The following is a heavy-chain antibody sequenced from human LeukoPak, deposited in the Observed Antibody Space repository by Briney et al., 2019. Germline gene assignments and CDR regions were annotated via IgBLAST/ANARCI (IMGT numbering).Heavy chain of an antibody. D-gene: IGHD2/OR15-2a*01. Sequence: RSGGSLRLSCAASGFTFSSYGMHWVRQAPGKGLEWIGSIYYSGSTYYNPSLKSRVTISVDTSKNQFSLKLSSVTAADTAVYYCAGHHPRNTVDFWGQGTLVTVSS. CDR3: AGHHPRNTVDF. V-gene: IGHV4-39*01. J-gene: IGHJ4*02. CDR1: GFTFSSYG. CDR2: IYYSGST.